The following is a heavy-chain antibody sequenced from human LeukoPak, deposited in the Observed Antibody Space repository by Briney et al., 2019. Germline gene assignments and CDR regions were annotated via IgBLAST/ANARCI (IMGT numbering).Heavy chain of an antibody. D-gene: IGHD2-15*01. CDR3: ARDKYCSNSYCPASWFDP. V-gene: IGHV3-7*01. Sequence: LXXSCAXSGXTFSSYWMSWVRQAPGKGLEWVANVKQDGSEKHYVDSVKGRFTISRDNTENSLHLQMNSLRAEDTAVYYCARDKYCSNSYCPASWFDPWGQGTLVTVSS. J-gene: IGHJ5*02. CDR1: GXTFSSYW. CDR2: VKQDGSEK.